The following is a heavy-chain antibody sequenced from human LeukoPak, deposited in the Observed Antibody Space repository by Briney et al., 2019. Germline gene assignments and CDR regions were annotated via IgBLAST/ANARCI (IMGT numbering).Heavy chain of an antibody. CDR1: GYTFTSYY. V-gene: IGHV1-46*01. CDR2: INPSGGST. D-gene: IGHD1-1*01. J-gene: IGHJ4*02. Sequence: GASVKVSFRASGYTFTSYYMHWVRQAPGQGLEWMGIINPSGGSTSYAQKFQGRVTMTRDTSTSTVYMELSSLRSEDTAVYYCARDVNNWNYYDYWGQGTLVTVSS. CDR3: ARDVNNWNYYDY.